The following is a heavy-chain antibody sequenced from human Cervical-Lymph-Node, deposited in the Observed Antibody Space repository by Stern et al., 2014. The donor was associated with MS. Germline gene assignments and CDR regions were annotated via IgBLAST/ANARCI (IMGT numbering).Heavy chain of an antibody. D-gene: IGHD1-26*01. CDR1: GFVFRRYA. CDR3: AKGGSGSYLD. Sequence: QVQLLQPGGGVVQPGRSLRLSCAASGFVFRRYALHWVRQAPGKGLECVALISYDGRDKYYTDSVKGRFTVSRDNSNNTVDLEMNSLRLEDTAVYYCAKGGSGSYLDWGQGSLVTVSS. V-gene: IGHV3-30*04. CDR2: ISYDGRDK. J-gene: IGHJ4*02.